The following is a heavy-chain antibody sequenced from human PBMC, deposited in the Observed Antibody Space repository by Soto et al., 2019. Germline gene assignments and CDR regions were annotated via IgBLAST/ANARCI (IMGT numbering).Heavy chain of an antibody. Sequence: EVQLVESGGGLIQPGGSLSLSCAASGFTVSSNYMSWVRQAPGKGLEWVSVIYNGDNTNYADSVKGRFTISRDNSKNIWYFQMNRLRAEDPAVYYCASCSGGSCRYFQHWGPGTLVTVAS. J-gene: IGHJ1*01. CDR2: IYNGDNT. D-gene: IGHD2-15*01. CDR3: ASCSGGSCRYFQH. V-gene: IGHV3-53*01. CDR1: GFTVSSNY.